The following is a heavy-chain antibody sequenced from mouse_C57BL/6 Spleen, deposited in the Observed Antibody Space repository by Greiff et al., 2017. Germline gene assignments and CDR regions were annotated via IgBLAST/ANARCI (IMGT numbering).Heavy chain of an antibody. D-gene: IGHD1-1*01. V-gene: IGHV1-81*01. CDR3: ARYITTVVAPSHWYFDV. Sequence: VQRVESGAELARPGASVKLSCKASGYTFTSYGISWVKQRTGQGLEWIGEIYPRSGNTYYNEKFKGKATLTADKSSSTAYMELRSLTSEDSAVYFCARYITTVVAPSHWYFDVWGTGTTVTVSS. CDR1: GYTFTSYG. CDR2: IYPRSGNT. J-gene: IGHJ1*03.